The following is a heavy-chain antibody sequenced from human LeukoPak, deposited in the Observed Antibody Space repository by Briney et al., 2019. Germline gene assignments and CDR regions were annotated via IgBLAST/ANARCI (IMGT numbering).Heavy chain of an antibody. CDR1: GYTFTGYY. V-gene: IGHV1-2*02. D-gene: IGHD5-12*01. CDR2: INPNRGGT. Sequence: ASVKVSCKASGYTFTGYYMHWVRQAPGQGLEWMGWINPNRGGTNYAQKFQGRVTMTRDTSISTAYMELSRLRSDDTAVYYCARDLPPKGDILATIRWWFDPWGQGTLVTVSS. CDR3: ARDLPPKGDILATIRWWFDP. J-gene: IGHJ5*02.